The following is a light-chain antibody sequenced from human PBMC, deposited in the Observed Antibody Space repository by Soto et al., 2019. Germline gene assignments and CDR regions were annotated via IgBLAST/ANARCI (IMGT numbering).Light chain of an antibody. CDR1: QGISNY. CDR3: QQYNNWPRT. CDR2: AAT. V-gene: IGKV1-17*03. Sequence: DIQMTQSPSGMSASVGGRVTSTCRESQGISNYLAWFQQRPGKAPKRLIYAATRWESGVPSRFSGSGSGTEFTLTISSLQSEDFAVYYCQQYNNWPRTFGPGTKVDIK. J-gene: IGKJ3*01.